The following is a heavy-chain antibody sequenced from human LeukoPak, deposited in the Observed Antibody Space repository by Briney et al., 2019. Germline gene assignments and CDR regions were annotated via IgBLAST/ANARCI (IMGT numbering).Heavy chain of an antibody. CDR2: INPSGGST. CDR3: ARDLEGYNSSWYVTPAATRTGYYYYGMDV. D-gene: IGHD6-13*01. Sequence: ASVKVSCKASGGTFSSYAISWVRQAPGQGLEWMGIINPSGGSTSYAQKFQGRVTMTRDTSTSTVYMELSSLRSEDTAVYYCARDLEGYNSSWYVTPAATRTGYYYYGMDVWGQGTTVTVSS. V-gene: IGHV1-46*01. CDR1: GGTFSSYA. J-gene: IGHJ6*02.